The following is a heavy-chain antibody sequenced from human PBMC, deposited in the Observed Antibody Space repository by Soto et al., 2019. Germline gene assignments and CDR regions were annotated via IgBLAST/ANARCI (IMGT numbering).Heavy chain of an antibody. J-gene: IGHJ6*03. D-gene: IGHD6-13*01. CDR2: MNPNSGNT. V-gene: IGHV1-8*01. Sequence: QVQLVQSGAEVKKPGASVKVSCKASGYTFTSYDINWVRQATGQGLEWMGWMNPNSGNTGYAQKFQGGVTMTRTTSISTAYMELSSLGSENTAVYYRARGGGGQQLTRLYYYYYYMDVWGKGTTVTVSS. CDR3: ARGGGGQQLTRLYYYYYYMDV. CDR1: GYTFTSYD.